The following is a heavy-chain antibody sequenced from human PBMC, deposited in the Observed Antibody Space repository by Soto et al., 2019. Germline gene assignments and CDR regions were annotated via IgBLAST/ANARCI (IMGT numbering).Heavy chain of an antibody. CDR3: ATTGWRISDY. CDR1: GLRFSSYG. Sequence: QVQLVESGGGVVQPGGSLRLSCAASGLRFSSYGIHWVRQAPGKGLQWVAVIWFDGSKQYYADSVKGRFNISRDNSKKSLYLKMNNLRAEDTAVYYCATTGWRISDYWGQGTLVTVSS. CDR2: IWFDGSKQ. V-gene: IGHV3-33*01. J-gene: IGHJ4*02.